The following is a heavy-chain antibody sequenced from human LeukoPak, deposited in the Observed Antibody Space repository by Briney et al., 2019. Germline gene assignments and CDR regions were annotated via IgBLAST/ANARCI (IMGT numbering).Heavy chain of an antibody. CDR1: GFTFSIYS. Sequence: GGSLRLSCAASGFTFSIYSMNWVRQAPGRGLEWLSYIGSSGTTTYYADSVKGRFTISRDNAKNSLYLQMNSLRAEDTAVYYCARDRAFDIWGQGTMVTVSS. J-gene: IGHJ3*02. V-gene: IGHV3-48*04. CDR2: IGSSGTTT. CDR3: ARDRAFDI.